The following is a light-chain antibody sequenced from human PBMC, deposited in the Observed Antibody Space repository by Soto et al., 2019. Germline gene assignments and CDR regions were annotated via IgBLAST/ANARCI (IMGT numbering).Light chain of an antibody. J-gene: IGKJ4*01. Sequence: EIVLTQSPGTLSLSPGERATLSCRASQSVSSRHLAWYQQRPGQAPRLLIYGASSRATGLPDRFRGGGSGTDFTLSISRLEPEDFAVYYCQQHGSSPLTFGGGTKVQIK. V-gene: IGKV3-20*01. CDR1: QSVSSRH. CDR3: QQHGSSPLT. CDR2: GAS.